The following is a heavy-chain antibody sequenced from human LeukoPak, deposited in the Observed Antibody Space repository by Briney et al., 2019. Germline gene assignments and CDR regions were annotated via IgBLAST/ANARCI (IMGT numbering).Heavy chain of an antibody. V-gene: IGHV3-21*01. J-gene: IGHJ4*02. CDR2: ISSSSSYI. CDR3: ARSYYYDSSGYYY. D-gene: IGHD3-22*01. Sequence: GGSLRLSCAASVFTFSSYSMNWVRQAPGKGLEWVSSISSSSSYIYYADSVKGRFTISRDNAKNSLYLQMNSLRAEDTGVHYCARSYYYDSSGYYYWGQGTLVTVSS. CDR1: VFTFSSYS.